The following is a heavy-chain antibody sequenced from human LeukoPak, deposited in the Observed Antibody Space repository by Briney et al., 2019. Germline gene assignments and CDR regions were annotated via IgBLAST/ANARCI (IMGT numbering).Heavy chain of an antibody. CDR3: ARDKGGELPSFDY. CDR2: IYTSGST. D-gene: IGHD1-26*01. CDR1: GGSISSGSYY. Sequence: PSETLSLTCTVSGGSISSGSYYWSWIRQPAGKGLEWIGRIYTSGSTNYNPSLKSRVTISVDTSKNQFSLKLSSVTAADMAVYYCARDKGGELPSFDYWGQGTLVTVSS. V-gene: IGHV4-61*02. J-gene: IGHJ4*02.